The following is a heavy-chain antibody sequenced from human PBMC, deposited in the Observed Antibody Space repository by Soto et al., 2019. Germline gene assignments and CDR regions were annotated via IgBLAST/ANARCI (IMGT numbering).Heavy chain of an antibody. V-gene: IGHV1-18*01. J-gene: IGHJ4*02. Sequence: QVQLVQSGAEVKKPGASVKVSCKASGYTFTSYGISWVRQAPGQGLEWMGWISAYNGNTNYAQKLQGRVTMTTDTPTSTAYMELRSLRSDDTALYYCASSLLVGYGLEGESDWGQGTLVTVSS. D-gene: IGHD5-18*01. CDR3: ASSLLVGYGLEGESD. CDR1: GYTFTSYG. CDR2: ISAYNGNT.